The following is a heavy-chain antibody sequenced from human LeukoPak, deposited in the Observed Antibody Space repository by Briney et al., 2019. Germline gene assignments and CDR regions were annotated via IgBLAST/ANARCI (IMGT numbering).Heavy chain of an antibody. CDR3: ARGPNRSYYYDSSGYYYYYYMDV. Sequence: GGSLRLSCAASGFTFSDYYMSWIRQAPGKGLEWVSYISSSGSTIYYADSVKGRFTISRDNAKNSLYLQMNSLRAEDTAVYYCARGPNRSYYYDSSGYYYYYYMDVWGKGTTVTVSS. J-gene: IGHJ6*03. D-gene: IGHD3-22*01. CDR1: GFTFSDYY. V-gene: IGHV3-11*04. CDR2: ISSSGSTI.